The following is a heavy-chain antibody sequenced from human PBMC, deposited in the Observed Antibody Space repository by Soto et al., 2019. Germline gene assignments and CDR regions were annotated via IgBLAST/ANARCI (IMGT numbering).Heavy chain of an antibody. D-gene: IGHD3-10*01. CDR1: GFTFSSYW. V-gene: IGHV3-7*01. J-gene: IGHJ4*02. CDR3: TRGSMLRGGGFDY. Sequence: GGSLRLSCAASGFTFSSYWVNWVRQAPGKGLEWVANINQDGSEKYYVDSVKGRFTISRDNAKNSLYLQMNSLRAEDTAVYYCTRGSMLRGGGFDYWGQGTLVTVSS. CDR2: INQDGSEK.